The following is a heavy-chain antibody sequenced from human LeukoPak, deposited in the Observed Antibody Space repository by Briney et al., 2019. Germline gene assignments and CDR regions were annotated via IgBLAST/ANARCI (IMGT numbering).Heavy chain of an antibody. Sequence: GGSLRLSCAASGFTFSSYEMNWVRQAPGKGLEWVSYISSSGSTIYYADSVKGRFSISRDNAKNSLYLQMNSLRAEDTAVYYCAELGITMIGGVWGKGTTVTISS. CDR2: ISSSGSTI. CDR1: GFTFSSYE. J-gene: IGHJ6*04. D-gene: IGHD3-10*02. CDR3: AELGITMIGGV. V-gene: IGHV3-48*03.